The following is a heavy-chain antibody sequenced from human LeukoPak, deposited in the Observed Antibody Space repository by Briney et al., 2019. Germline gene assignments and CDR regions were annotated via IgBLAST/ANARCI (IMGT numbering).Heavy chain of an antibody. V-gene: IGHV3-15*01. Sequence: NPGGSLRLSCAASGFTFSSYGLHWVRPAPGKGGAWVGRIKSITDGGTTDYAAHVKGRFTISRDESKNTLYLQMNSLKTEDTAVYYCTTDRPTAGFDPWGQGTLVTVSS. D-gene: IGHD2-2*01. CDR3: TTDRPTAGFDP. CDR1: GFTFSSYG. CDR2: IKSITDGGTT. J-gene: IGHJ5*02.